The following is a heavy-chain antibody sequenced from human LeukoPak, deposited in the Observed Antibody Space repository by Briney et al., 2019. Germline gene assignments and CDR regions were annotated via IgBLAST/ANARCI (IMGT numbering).Heavy chain of an antibody. CDR1: GDIFNSYS. D-gene: IGHD1-26*01. J-gene: IGHJ6*03. CDR2: IIPIFGST. CDR3: ARVGRSRGSLPNSYYYMDV. V-gene: IGHV1-69*05. Sequence: ASVKVSCNASGDIFNSYSVSWVRQAPGQGLEWMGGIIPIFGSTNYAQKFQGRVTITTDQSTRAAYMELNSLSSDDTAVYYCARVGRSRGSLPNSYYYMDVWGKGTTVTVSS.